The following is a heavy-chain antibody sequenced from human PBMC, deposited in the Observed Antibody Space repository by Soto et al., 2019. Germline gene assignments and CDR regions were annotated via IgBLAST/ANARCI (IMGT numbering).Heavy chain of an antibody. CDR2: IYYSGST. V-gene: IGHV4-31*03. J-gene: IGHJ5*02. D-gene: IGHD2-2*01. CDR3: ARALVPAAMRVEHWFAP. Sequence: QVQLQESGPGLVKPSQTLSLTCTVSGGSINSGGYYWSWIRQHPGKGLEWIGYIYYSGSTYYNPSLKSRVTISVDTSKNQFSLKLSSVTAADTAVYYCARALVPAAMRVEHWFAPWGQGTLVTVSS. CDR1: GGSINSGGYY.